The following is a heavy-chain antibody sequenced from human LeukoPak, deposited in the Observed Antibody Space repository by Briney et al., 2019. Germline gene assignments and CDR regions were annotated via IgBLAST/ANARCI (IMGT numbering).Heavy chain of an antibody. CDR1: GYTFTSYG. D-gene: IGHD3-10*01. V-gene: IGHV1-18*01. CDR3: ARDSLILWFGEGDYYGMDV. CDR2: ISAYNGNT. Sequence: ASVKVSCKASGYTFTSYGISWVRQAPGQGLEWMGWISAYNGNTNYAQKLQGRVTMTTDTSTSTAYMELRSLRSDDTAVYYCARDSLILWFGEGDYYGMDVWAKGPRSPSP. J-gene: IGHJ6*02.